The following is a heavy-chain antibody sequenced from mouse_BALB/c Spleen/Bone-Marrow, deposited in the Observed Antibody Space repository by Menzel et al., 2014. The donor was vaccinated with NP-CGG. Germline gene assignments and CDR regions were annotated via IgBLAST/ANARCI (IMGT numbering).Heavy chain of an antibody. J-gene: IGHJ3*01. CDR2: ILPGSGNT. Sequence: VKLMESGPELMKPGASVKISCKATGYTFSSYWIEWVKQRPGHGLEWIGEILPGSGNTHYNEEFKGKATFTADTSSNTAYMQLSSLTSEDSAVYYCTRQGFACWGQGTLVTVSA. V-gene: IGHV1-9*01. CDR1: GYTFSSYW. CDR3: TRQGFAC.